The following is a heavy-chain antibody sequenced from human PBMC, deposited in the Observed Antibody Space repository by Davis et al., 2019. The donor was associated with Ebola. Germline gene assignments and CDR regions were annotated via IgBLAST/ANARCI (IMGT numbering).Heavy chain of an antibody. J-gene: IGHJ4*02. D-gene: IGHD3-3*01. V-gene: IGHV3-48*03. Sequence: GGSLRLSCAASGFTFSSYEMNWVRQAPGKGLEWVSYISSSGSTIYYADSVKGRFTISRDNAKNSLYLQMNSLRAEDTAVYYCARDLRFLEWSHVLGYWGQGTLVTVSS. CDR1: GFTFSSYE. CDR2: ISSSGSTI. CDR3: ARDLRFLEWSHVLGY.